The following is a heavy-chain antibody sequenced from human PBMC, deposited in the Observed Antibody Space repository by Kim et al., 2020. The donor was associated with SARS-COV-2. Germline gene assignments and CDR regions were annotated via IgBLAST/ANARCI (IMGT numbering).Heavy chain of an antibody. D-gene: IGHD3-10*01. Sequence: GSLRLSCAASGFTFSDYYMTWVRQAPGKGLEWVSYISSSGSYVNYADSVKGRFTISRDNAKNSLYLQMSSLRAEDTALYYCARVPFGDLSAYYFDLWGQGTLVPVSS. J-gene: IGHJ4*02. CDR3: ARVPFGDLSAYYFDL. CDR2: ISSSGSYV. CDR1: GFTFSDYY. V-gene: IGHV3-11*01.